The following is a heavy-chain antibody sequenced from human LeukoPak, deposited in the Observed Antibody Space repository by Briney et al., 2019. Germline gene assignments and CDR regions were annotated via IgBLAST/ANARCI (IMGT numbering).Heavy chain of an antibody. D-gene: IGHD4-17*01. CDR3: AKDVYGDYGGLVY. V-gene: IGHV3-64*04. CDR2: ISIDGTGT. CDR1: GFTLRTYS. Sequence: GGSLRLSCSASGFTLRTYSMHWVRQAPGKGLQYVSSISIDGTGTYYADSVKGRFTISRDNSKNTLYLQMNSLRAEDTAVYYCAKDVYGDYGGLVYWGQGTLVTVSS. J-gene: IGHJ4*02.